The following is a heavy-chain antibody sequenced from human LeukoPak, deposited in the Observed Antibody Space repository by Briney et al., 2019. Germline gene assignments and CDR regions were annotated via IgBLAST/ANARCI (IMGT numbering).Heavy chain of an antibody. CDR1: GFTFSDYY. V-gene: IGHV3-11*01. D-gene: IGHD2-2*01. CDR2: ISSSGSTI. CDR3: AREPFTSYRTHGMDV. Sequence: GGSLRLYCAASGFTFSDYYMSWIRQAPGKGLEWVSYISSSGSTIYYADSVKGRFTISRDNAKNSLYLQMNSLRAEDTAVYYCAREPFTSYRTHGMDVWGQGTTVTVSS. J-gene: IGHJ6*02.